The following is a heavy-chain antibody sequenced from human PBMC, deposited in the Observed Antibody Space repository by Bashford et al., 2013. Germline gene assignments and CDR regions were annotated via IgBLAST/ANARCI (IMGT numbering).Heavy chain of an antibody. CDR1: GGSISTNTFY. J-gene: IGHJ6*02. D-gene: IGHD5-18*01. V-gene: IGHV4-39*07. CDR3: ARDMHSYGPRGTYYYYGMDV. Sequence: SETLSLTCTVSGGSISTNTFYWGWIRQPPGKGLEWIGSIFYTGSTFYNPSLKSRVTISVDTSKNQFSLKLSSVTAADTAVYYCARDMHSYGPRGTYYYYGMDVWGQGTTVTVSS. CDR2: IFYTGST.